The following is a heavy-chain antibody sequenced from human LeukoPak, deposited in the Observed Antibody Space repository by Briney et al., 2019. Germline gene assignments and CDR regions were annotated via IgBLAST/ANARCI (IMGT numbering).Heavy chain of an antibody. J-gene: IGHJ5*02. D-gene: IGHD3-10*01. CDR3: ARLLLWFGETHNWFDP. V-gene: IGHV4-59*12. CDR1: GGSISSYY. Sequence: SETLSLTCTVSGGSISSYYWSWIRQPPGKGLEWIGYIYYSGSTNYNPSLKSRVTISVDTSKNQFSLRLSSVTAADTAVYYCARLLLWFGETHNWFDPWGQGTLVTVSS. CDR2: IYYSGST.